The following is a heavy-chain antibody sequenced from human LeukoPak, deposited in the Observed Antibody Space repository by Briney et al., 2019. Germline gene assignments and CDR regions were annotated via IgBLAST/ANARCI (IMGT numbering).Heavy chain of an antibody. CDR1: GGSISSYY. J-gene: IGHJ5*02. V-gene: IGHV4-4*07. CDR2: IYTSGST. CDR3: ARAEYHYDILTEHWFDP. D-gene: IGHD3-9*01. Sequence: SSETLSLTCTVSGGSISSYYWSWIRQPAGKGLEWIGRIYTSGSTNYNPSLKSRVTKSVDTSKNQFSLKLSSVTAADTAVYYWARAEYHYDILTEHWFDPWGQGTLVTVSS.